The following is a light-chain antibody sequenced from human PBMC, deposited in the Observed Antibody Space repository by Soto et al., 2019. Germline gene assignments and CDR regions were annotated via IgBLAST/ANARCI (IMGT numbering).Light chain of an antibody. J-gene: IGKJ1*01. CDR3: QQYDTSPRT. V-gene: IGKV3-20*01. CDR1: QNLGSCY. Sequence: EIVLTQCPVTLSLHPVDIATLCCRGSQNLGSCYLAWYQQKPGQAPRILIYAASTRATGIPDRFSGSGSGTDYSLTISRLEPEDFAVYYCQQYDTSPRTFGQGTKVDIK. CDR2: AAS.